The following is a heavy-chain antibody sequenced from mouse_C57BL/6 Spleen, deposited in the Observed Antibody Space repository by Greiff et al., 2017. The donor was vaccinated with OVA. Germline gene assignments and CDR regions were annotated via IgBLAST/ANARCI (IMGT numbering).Heavy chain of an antibody. V-gene: IGHV1-63*01. J-gene: IGHJ1*03. CDR3: ARGGYYGNYGWYFDV. CDR1: GYTFTNYW. CDR2: IYPGGGYT. Sequence: QVQLKESGAELVRPGTSVKMSCKASGYTFTNYWIGWAKQRPGHGLEWIGDIYPGGGYTNYNEKFKGKATLTADKSSSTAYMQFSSLTSEDSAIYYCARGGYYGNYGWYFDVWGTGTTVTVSS. D-gene: IGHD2-1*01.